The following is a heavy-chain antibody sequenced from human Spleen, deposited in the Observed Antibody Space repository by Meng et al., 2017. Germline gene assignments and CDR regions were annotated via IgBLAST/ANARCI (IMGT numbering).Heavy chain of an antibody. CDR2: NYPGDSDI. J-gene: IGHJ4*02. CDR3: ARVLTTMTTRYFDY. CDR1: GYSFSSYW. V-gene: IGHV5-51*01. Sequence: GGSLRLSCKVSGYSFSSYWIGWVRQMPGKGLEWMGINYPGDSDIRYSPSFKGQVTISADKSISTAYLQWSSLKASDTAMYYCARVLTTMTTRYFDYWGQGTLVTVSS. D-gene: IGHD4-17*01.